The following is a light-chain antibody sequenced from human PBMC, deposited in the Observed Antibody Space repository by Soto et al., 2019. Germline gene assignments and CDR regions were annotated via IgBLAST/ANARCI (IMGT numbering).Light chain of an antibody. CDR2: AAS. V-gene: IGKV1-39*01. CDR1: QSINSY. Sequence: DIQMTQSPSSLSASVGDRVTITCRASQSINSYLNWYQQKPGKAPKLLIYAASNLQSGVPSRFSGSGSGTDFTLAISTLQPEDVATYYCQQSYSTPLTFGGGTKVDIK. J-gene: IGKJ4*01. CDR3: QQSYSTPLT.